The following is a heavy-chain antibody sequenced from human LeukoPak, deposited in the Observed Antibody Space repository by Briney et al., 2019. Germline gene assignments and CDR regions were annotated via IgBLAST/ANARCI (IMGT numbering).Heavy chain of an antibody. CDR3: AKAMDYDFWSGYYMSWYFDL. V-gene: IGHV3-23*01. J-gene: IGHJ2*01. Sequence: GGSLRLSCAASGFTFSSYAMSWVHQAPGKGLEWVSAISGSGGSTYYADSVKGRFTISRDNSKNTLYLQMNSLRAEDTAVYYCAKAMDYDFWSGYYMSWYFDLWGRGTLVTVSS. CDR1: GFTFSSYA. CDR2: ISGSGGST. D-gene: IGHD3-3*01.